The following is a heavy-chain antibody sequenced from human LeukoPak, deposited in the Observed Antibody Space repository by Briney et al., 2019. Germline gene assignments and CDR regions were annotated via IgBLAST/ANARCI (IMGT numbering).Heavy chain of an antibody. V-gene: IGHV4-39*07. J-gene: IGHJ4*02. CDR3: ARDQDYYDSSGLSVGGFDY. CDR2: IYYSGST. CDR1: GGSISSSSYY. Sequence: SETLSLTCTVSGGSISSSSYYWGWIRQPPGKGLEWIGSIYYSGSTYYNPSLKSRVTISVDTSKNQFSLKLSSVTAADTAVCYCARDQDYYDSSGLSVGGFDYWGQGTLVTVSS. D-gene: IGHD3-22*01.